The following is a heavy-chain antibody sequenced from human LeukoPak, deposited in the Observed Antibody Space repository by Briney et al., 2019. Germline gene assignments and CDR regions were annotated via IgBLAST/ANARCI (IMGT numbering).Heavy chain of an antibody. CDR3: AKDKGFTTGTVDSYFDY. V-gene: IGHV3-23*01. CDR2: ISGSGGST. Sequence: GGSLRLSCAASGFTFSSYAMSWVRQAPGKGLDWVSAISGSGGSTYYADSVKGRFTISRDNSKNTLYLQMNSLRAEDTAVYYCAKDKGFTTGTVDSYFDYWGQGTLVTVSS. D-gene: IGHD1-1*01. CDR1: GFTFSSYA. J-gene: IGHJ4*02.